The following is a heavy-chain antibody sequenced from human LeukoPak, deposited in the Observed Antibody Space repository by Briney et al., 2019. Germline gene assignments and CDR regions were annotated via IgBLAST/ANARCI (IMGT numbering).Heavy chain of an antibody. CDR3: AKQGQSSRWYDFDY. V-gene: IGHV3-23*01. CDR1: GFAFSNFA. CDR2: ISGSGGTT. D-gene: IGHD6-13*01. Sequence: GGSLRLSCAASGFAFSNFAMSWVRQTPGKGLEWVSEISGSGGTTYYADSVKGRFTISRDNSKNTLDLQMDSLRAEDTAVYYCAKQGQSSRWYDFDYWGQGTLVTVSS. J-gene: IGHJ4*02.